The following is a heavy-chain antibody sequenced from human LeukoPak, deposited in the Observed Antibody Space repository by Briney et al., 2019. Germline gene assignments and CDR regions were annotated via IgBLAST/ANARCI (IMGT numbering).Heavy chain of an antibody. V-gene: IGHV3-53*01. CDR2: IYRGDST. Sequence: GGSLRLSCAASGFTVSSNYMSWVRQAPGKGLEWVSIIYRGDSTYYADSVKGRFNISRDNSKNTLYLQMNSLRAEDTAVYYCARDSPANWAQFDYWGQGTLVTVSS. CDR3: ARDSPANWAQFDY. D-gene: IGHD7-27*01. J-gene: IGHJ4*02. CDR1: GFTVSSNY.